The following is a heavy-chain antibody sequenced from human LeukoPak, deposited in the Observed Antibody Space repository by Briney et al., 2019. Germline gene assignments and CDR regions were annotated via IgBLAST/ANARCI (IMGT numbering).Heavy chain of an antibody. CDR2: IIPIFGTA. CDR3: ARTGVLSWNDGFGNWFDP. D-gene: IGHD1-1*01. J-gene: IGHJ5*02. CDR1: GGTFSSYA. V-gene: IGHV1-69*05. Sequence: SVKVCCKASGGTFSSYAISWVRQAPGQGLEWMGGIIPIFGTANYAQKFQGRVTITTDESTSTAYMELSSLRSEDTAVYYCARTGVLSWNDGFGNWFDPWGQGTLVTVSS.